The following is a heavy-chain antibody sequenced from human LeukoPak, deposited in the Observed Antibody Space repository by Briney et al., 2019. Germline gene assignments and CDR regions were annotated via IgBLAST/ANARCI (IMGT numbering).Heavy chain of an antibody. D-gene: IGHD4-23*01. CDR3: ARGSGGNRVGAFDI. V-gene: IGHV3-7*01. CDR2: IQQDGGEK. Sequence: TGGSLRLSCAASGFTFSSFWMSWVRQAPGKGLEWVANIQQDGGEKYYVDSVKGRFTISRDNAKNSLYLQMNSLRAEDTAVYYCARGSGGNRVGAFDIWGQGTMVTVSS. J-gene: IGHJ3*02. CDR1: GFTFSSFW.